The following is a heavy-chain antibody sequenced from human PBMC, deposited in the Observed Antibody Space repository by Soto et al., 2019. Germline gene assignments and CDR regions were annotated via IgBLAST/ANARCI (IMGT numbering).Heavy chain of an antibody. CDR2: ISAYNGNT. J-gene: IGHJ4*02. CDR3: ARDERLIAAAGPFDY. CDR1: GYTFTSYG. D-gene: IGHD6-13*01. V-gene: IGHV1-18*01. Sequence: GASVKVSCKASGYTFTSYGISWVRQAPGQGLEWMGWISAYNGNTNYAQKLQGRVTMTTDTSTSTAYMELRSLRSDDTAVYYCARDERLIAAAGPFDYWGQGTLVTVS.